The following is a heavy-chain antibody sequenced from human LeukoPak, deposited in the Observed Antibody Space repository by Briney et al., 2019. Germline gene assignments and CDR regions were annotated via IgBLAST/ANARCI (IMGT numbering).Heavy chain of an antibody. CDR3: ARSRERICTNPPCYVDLQAT. CDR2: LYVTKSA. Sequence: SETLSLTCTVSGGSISSGSYYWTWIRQPAGKGLEWIGRLYVTKSANYNSSLESRVTILVDTSKNQFSLKLSSVTAADTAIYYCARSRERICTNPPCYVDLQATWGQGALVSVSP. V-gene: IGHV4-61*02. CDR1: GGSISSGSYY. D-gene: IGHD2-8*01. J-gene: IGHJ4*02.